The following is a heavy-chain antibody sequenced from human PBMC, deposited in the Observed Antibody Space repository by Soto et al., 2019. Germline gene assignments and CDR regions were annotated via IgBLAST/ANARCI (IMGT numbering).Heavy chain of an antibody. CDR2: IWYDGTNE. Sequence: QVHLVESGGGVVQPGRSLRLSSAASGFIFSNYAMHWVRQAPGKGLEWVAVIWYDGTNEDYADSVKGRFTISRDNSKNTVFLQMNSRRVEDTAMYYFARDSWDLLSYLVHWGKETLVTVSS. CDR1: GFIFSNYA. V-gene: IGHV3-33*01. J-gene: IGHJ4*02. D-gene: IGHD1-26*01. CDR3: ARDSWDLLSYLVH.